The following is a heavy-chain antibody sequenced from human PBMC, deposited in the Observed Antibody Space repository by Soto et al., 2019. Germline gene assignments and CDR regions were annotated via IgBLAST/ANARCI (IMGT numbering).Heavy chain of an antibody. CDR3: ARDRRMYSSSSGTTLNGSDYYYYGMDV. Sequence: ASVKVSCKASGGTFSSYAISWVRQAPGQGLEWMGGIIPIFGTANYAQKFQGRVTITADESTSTAYMELSSLRSEDTAVYYCARDRRMYSSSSGTTLNGSDYYYYGMDVWGQGTTVTVSS. CDR1: GGTFSSYA. V-gene: IGHV1-69*13. J-gene: IGHJ6*02. D-gene: IGHD6-6*01. CDR2: IIPIFGTA.